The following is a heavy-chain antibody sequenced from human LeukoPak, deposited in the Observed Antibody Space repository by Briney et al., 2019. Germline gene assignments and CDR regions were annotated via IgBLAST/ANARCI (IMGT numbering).Heavy chain of an antibody. Sequence: ASVTLSCKASGYTFTGYYMHWVRQAPGQGLEWMGWISVNNGNTNYAQRFQDRVTMTTDTSTSTAYMELRSLRSDDTAVYYCTRGADSSGLSPSAYWGQGSLVSVLS. CDR2: ISVNNGNT. D-gene: IGHD6-19*01. J-gene: IGHJ4*02. V-gene: IGHV1-18*04. CDR3: TRGADSSGLSPSAY. CDR1: GYTFTGYY.